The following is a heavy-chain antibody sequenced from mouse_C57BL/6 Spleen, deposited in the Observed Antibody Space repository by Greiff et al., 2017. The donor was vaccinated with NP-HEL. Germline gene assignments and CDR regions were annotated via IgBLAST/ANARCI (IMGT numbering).Heavy chain of an antibody. D-gene: IGHD1-1*01. Sequence: EVMLVESGGDLVKPGGSLKLSCAASGFTFSSYGMSWVRQTPDKRLEWVATISSGGSYTYYPDSVKGRFTISRDNAKNTLYLQMSSLKSEDTAMYYCARPPATMDYWGQGTSVTVSS. CDR3: ARPPATMDY. CDR2: ISSGGSYT. CDR1: GFTFSSYG. V-gene: IGHV5-6*01. J-gene: IGHJ4*01.